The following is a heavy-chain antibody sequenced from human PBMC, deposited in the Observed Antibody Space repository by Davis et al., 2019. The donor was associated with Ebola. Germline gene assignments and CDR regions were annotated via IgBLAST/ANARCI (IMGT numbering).Heavy chain of an antibody. CDR2: ISSNGGST. Sequence: GESLKISCSASGFTFSSYTMHWVRQAPGKGLEYVSAISSNGGSTYYADSVKGRFTISRDNSKNTLYLQMSSLRAEDTAVYYRVKTQFLEWSYGMDVWGQGTTVTVSS. J-gene: IGHJ6*02. CDR1: GFTFSSYT. CDR3: VKTQFLEWSYGMDV. D-gene: IGHD3-3*01. V-gene: IGHV3-64D*06.